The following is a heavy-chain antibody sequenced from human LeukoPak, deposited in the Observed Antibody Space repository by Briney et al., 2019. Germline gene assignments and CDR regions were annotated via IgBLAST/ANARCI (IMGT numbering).Heavy chain of an antibody. CDR3: ARRRYNWNAIDY. CDR1: GFTFSDYY. V-gene: IGHV3-11*01. J-gene: IGHJ4*02. CDR2: ISSSGSTL. Sequence: GGSLRLSCAASGFTFSDYYMSWIRQAPGKGLEWVSYISSSGSTLYYADSVKGRITISRDNTKNSLYLQMNSLRAEDTAVYYCARRRYNWNAIDYWGQGTLVTVSS. D-gene: IGHD1-20*01.